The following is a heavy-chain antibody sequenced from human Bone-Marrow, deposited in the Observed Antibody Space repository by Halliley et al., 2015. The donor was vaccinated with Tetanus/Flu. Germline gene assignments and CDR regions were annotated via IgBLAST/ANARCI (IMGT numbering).Heavy chain of an antibody. CDR3: ARGGPTYYANSGSVFDY. V-gene: IGHV3-53*01. CDR1: GFTVSSYY. D-gene: IGHD3-22*01. J-gene: IGHJ4*02. Sequence: SLRLSCAASGFTVSSYYMSWVRQAPGKGLEWVSVIHSAGSTYYADSVKGRFTISRGNSKNTLNLQMNSLRVQDTAVYYCARGGPTYYANSGSVFDYWGQGTLVTVSS. CDR2: IHSAGST.